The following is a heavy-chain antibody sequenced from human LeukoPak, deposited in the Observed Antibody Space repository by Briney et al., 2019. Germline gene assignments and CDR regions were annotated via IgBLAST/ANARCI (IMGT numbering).Heavy chain of an antibody. J-gene: IGHJ5*02. CDR3: TREYSSIDWFDP. CDR2: IRSKANSYAT. Sequence: GGSLKLSCAASGFTFSGSAMQWVRQASGKGLEWVGRIRSKANSYATAYAASVKGRFTISRDESKNTAYLQMNSLKTEDTAVYYCTREYSSIDWFDPWGQGTLVTVSS. V-gene: IGHV3-73*01. D-gene: IGHD6-6*01. CDR1: GFTFSGSA.